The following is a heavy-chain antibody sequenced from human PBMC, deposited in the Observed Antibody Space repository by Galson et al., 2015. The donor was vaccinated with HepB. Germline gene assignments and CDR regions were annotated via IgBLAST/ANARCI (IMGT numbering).Heavy chain of an antibody. CDR2: ISSSGYYT. V-gene: IGHV3-21*01. Sequence: SLRLSCAGSEFIFSDFTMNWVRQAPGKGLEWVSSISSSGYYTDYADSVKGRFTISRDNAKNSLFLQMNSLRADDTAVDYCARVLSTSWASGFDYWGQGTLVTVS. CDR3: ARVLSTSWASGFDY. CDR1: EFIFSDFT. D-gene: IGHD2-2*01. J-gene: IGHJ4*02.